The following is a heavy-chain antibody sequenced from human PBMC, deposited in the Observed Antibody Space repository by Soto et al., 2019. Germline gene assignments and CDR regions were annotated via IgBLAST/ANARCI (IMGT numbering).Heavy chain of an antibody. J-gene: IGHJ3*01. CDR2: MNPNSGNT. CDR3: ARIVTWIQLWSTREPHAFDL. CDR1: GYTFSSYE. Sequence: QVQLVQSGAEVKKPGASVKVSCKASGYTFSSYEINWVRQATGQGLEWMGWMNPNSGNTAYAQKFQGRVTMTRNTSISTAYMELSSLRSEDTAVYYCARIVTWIQLWSTREPHAFDLWGQGTMVTVSS. V-gene: IGHV1-8*01. D-gene: IGHD5-18*01.